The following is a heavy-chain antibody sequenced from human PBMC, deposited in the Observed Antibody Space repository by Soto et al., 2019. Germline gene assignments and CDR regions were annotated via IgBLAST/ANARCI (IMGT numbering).Heavy chain of an antibody. CDR2: IRSKAYGGTT. D-gene: IGHD3-3*01. CDR1: GFTFGDYA. V-gene: IGHV3-49*03. Sequence: GVLRLSCTASGFTFGDYAMSWFRQAPGKGLEWVGFIRSKAYGGTTEYAASVKGRFTISRDDSKSIAYLQMNSLKTEDTAVYYCTRDYDFWSGYKPYYMDVWGKGTTVTVSS. CDR3: TRDYDFWSGYKPYYMDV. J-gene: IGHJ6*03.